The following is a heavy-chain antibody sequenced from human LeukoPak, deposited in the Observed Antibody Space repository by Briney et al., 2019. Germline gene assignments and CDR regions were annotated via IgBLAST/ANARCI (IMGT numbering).Heavy chain of an antibody. CDR1: GNSGDTFNTHG. J-gene: IGHJ3*02. Sequence: SVKVSCKASGNSGDTFNTHGVSWVRQAPGQGLEWMGGIIPMFPTAQYSQKFQGRITISADKLTTTVYMELSGLTFEDTAVYFCARGPYSYDSSGAFDIWGQGTMVTVSS. V-gene: IGHV1-69*06. CDR3: ARGPYSYDSSGAFDI. CDR2: IIPMFPTA. D-gene: IGHD3-22*01.